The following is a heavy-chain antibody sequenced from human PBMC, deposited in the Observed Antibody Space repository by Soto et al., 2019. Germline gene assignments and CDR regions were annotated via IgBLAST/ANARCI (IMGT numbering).Heavy chain of an antibody. D-gene: IGHD1-20*01. V-gene: IGHV1-3*01. Sequence: QVQLVQSGAEVKKPGASVKVSCKASGYTFTSYAMHWVRQAPGQRLEWMGWINAGNGNTKYSQKFQGRVTITRDTSASTAYMELSSLRSEDTAVYYCARDSRYLRHTYYYYYYMDVWGKGTTVTVSS. J-gene: IGHJ6*03. CDR1: GYTFTSYA. CDR3: ARDSRYLRHTYYYYYYMDV. CDR2: INAGNGNT.